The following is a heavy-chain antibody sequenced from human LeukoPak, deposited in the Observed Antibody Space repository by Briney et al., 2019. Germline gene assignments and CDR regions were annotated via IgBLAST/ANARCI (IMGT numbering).Heavy chain of an antibody. CDR1: GGTFSSYA. V-gene: IGHV1-69*13. J-gene: IGHJ4*02. CDR3: ARGSAAGRSSFDY. CDR2: IIPIFGTA. D-gene: IGHD6-13*01. Sequence: ASVTVSCKASGGTFSSYAISWVRQAPGQGLEWMGGIIPIFGTANYAQKFQGRVTITADESTSTAYMELSSLRSEDTAEYYCARGSAAGRSSFDYWGQGTLVTVSS.